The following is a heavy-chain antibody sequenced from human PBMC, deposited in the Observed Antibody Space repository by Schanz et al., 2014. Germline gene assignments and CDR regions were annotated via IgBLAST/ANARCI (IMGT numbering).Heavy chain of an antibody. CDR2: IVPIAGIT. J-gene: IGHJ5*02. Sequence: QVHLVQSGAAAKKPGSSVKVSCKASGGTFSSDTFSWVRQAPGQGLEWMGRIVPIAGITNYAQRFQGRVTITADKSSDTAYMELSSLRSEDTAVYYCAREVGLYDRGWFDPWGQGTLVTVSS. D-gene: IGHD3-22*01. CDR1: GGTFSSDT. V-gene: IGHV1-69*08. CDR3: AREVGLYDRGWFDP.